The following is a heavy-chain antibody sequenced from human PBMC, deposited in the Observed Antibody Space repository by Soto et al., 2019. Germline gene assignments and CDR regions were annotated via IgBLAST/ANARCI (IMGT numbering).Heavy chain of an antibody. CDR3: APAEPGTPSDY. CDR1: GFSLSTSGVG. D-gene: IGHD6-13*01. Sequence: QITLKESGPTLVKPTQTLTLTCTFSGFSLSTSGVGVGWIRQPPGKALEWLALIYWDDDKRYSPSLKSRLTITTDTPTTQVVLTMTNMDPVDTATYPCAPAEPGTPSDYWGQGTPVPVSS. J-gene: IGHJ4*02. V-gene: IGHV2-5*02. CDR2: IYWDDDK.